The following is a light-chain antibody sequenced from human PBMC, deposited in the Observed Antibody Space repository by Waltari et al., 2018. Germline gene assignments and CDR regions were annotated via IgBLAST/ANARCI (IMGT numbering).Light chain of an antibody. V-gene: IGKV1-5*03. J-gene: IGKJ4*01. Sequence: DIQRTQSPSTLSASVGDRVTIPCRASQSISSWLAWYQQKPGKAPKLLIYKASSLESGVPSRFSGSGSGTEFTLTISSLQPDDFATYYCQQYNSYSPVTFGGGTKVEIK. CDR3: QQYNSYSPVT. CDR1: QSISSW. CDR2: KAS.